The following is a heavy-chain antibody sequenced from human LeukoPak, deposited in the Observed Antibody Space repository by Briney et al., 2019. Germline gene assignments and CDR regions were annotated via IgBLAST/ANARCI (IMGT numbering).Heavy chain of an antibody. CDR2: CSSSSSYI. D-gene: IGHD6-13*01. J-gene: IGHJ4*02. CDR3: ATGSSWYFEY. Sequence: KPGGSLRLSCTASGFTFSNYNMNWVRQAPGKGLEWVSSCSSSSSYIYYADSVKGRFTISRDNAKNSLYLQMNSLRAEDTAVYYCATGSSWYFEYWGQGTLVTVSS. CDR1: GFTFSNYN. V-gene: IGHV3-21*01.